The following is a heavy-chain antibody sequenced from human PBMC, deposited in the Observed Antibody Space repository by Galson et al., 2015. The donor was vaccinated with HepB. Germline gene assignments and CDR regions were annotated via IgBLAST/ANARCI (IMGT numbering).Heavy chain of an antibody. V-gene: IGHV4-59*01. CDR2: IYYSGDT. D-gene: IGHD2-15*01. J-gene: IGHJ5*01. CDR1: GGSITNYY. Sequence: ATMSLTCTVSGGSITNYYWSWLRQPPGKGLEWTGYIYYSGDTKFNPSLKSPVSISLDTSRNQFSLKLTSLSAADTALYYWWRATCSGCCGFLWFDPRGQGNPVTVSS. CDR3: WRATCSGCCGFLWFDP.